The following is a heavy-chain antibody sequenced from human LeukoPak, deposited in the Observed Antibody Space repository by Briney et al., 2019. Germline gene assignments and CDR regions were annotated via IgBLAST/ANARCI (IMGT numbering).Heavy chain of an antibody. CDR2: INPNSGGT. D-gene: IGHD6-13*01. CDR1: GYTFTGYY. V-gene: IGHV1-2*02. J-gene: IGHJ4*02. CDR3: ARALYSSSWYEVDY. Sequence: ASVKVSCKTSGYTFTGYYMHWVRQAPGQGLEWMGWINPNSGGTNYAQEFQGRVTMTRDTSISTAYMELSRLRSDDTAVYYCARALYSSSWYEVDYWGQGTLVTVSS.